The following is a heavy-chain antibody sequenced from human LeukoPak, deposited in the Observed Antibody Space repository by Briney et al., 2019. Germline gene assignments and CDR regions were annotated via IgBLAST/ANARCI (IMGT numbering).Heavy chain of an antibody. Sequence: PGGSLRLSCAASGFTFSSYGMHWVRQAPGKGLEWVAFIRYDGSNKYYADSVKGRFTISRDNSKNTLYLQMNSLRAEDTAVYYCAKASSSYYYYYYYMDVWGKGTTVTVSS. CDR2: IRYDGSNK. D-gene: IGHD6-13*01. V-gene: IGHV3-30*02. CDR1: GFTFSSYG. J-gene: IGHJ6*03. CDR3: AKASSSYYYYYYYMDV.